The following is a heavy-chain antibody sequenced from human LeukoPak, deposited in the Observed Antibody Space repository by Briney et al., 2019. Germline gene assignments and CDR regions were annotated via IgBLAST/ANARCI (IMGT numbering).Heavy chain of an antibody. CDR1: GGTFSSYA. V-gene: IGHV3-23*01. J-gene: IGHJ4*02. Sequence: GGSLRLSCAASGGTFSSYAMSWVRQAPGKGLEWVSAISGSGGSTYYADSVRGRFTISRDNSKNTLYLQMNSLRAEDTAVYYCAKQRSYYYGSGSVFFDYWGQGTLVTVSS. D-gene: IGHD3-10*01. CDR3: AKQRSYYYGSGSVFFDY. CDR2: ISGSGGST.